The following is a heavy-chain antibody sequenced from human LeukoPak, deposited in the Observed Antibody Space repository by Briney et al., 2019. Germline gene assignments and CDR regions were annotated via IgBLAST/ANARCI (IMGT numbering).Heavy chain of an antibody. J-gene: IGHJ4*02. CDR2: ISSGGNT. Sequence: GGSLRVSSAASGFIVSSNYMSWVRQAPGKGLEWVSVISSGGNTYYADSVKGRFTISRDISKNTLYLQMNGLRAEDTAVYYCAREVRGYYFDYWGQGTLVTVPS. CDR1: GFIVSSNY. CDR3: AREVRGYYFDY. V-gene: IGHV3-53*01. D-gene: IGHD3-22*01.